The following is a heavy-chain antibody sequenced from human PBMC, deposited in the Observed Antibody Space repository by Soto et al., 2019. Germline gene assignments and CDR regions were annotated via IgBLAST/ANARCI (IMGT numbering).Heavy chain of an antibody. CDR1: GFTCSSHS. D-gene: IGHD5-18*01. Sequence: GALRLPCVPSGFTCSSHSMIWVRQAPGKGLEWVANIKQDGSEKYYVDSVKGRFTISRDNAKNSLYLQMNSLRAEDTAVYYCARAASYWGQGTLVTVSA. CDR2: IKQDGSEK. J-gene: IGHJ4*02. CDR3: ARAASY. V-gene: IGHV3-7*01.